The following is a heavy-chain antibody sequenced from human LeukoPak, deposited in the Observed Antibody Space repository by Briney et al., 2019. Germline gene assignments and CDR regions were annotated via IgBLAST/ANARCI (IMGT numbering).Heavy chain of an antibody. Sequence: ASVKVSCKASGDTFTSYGISWVRQAPGQGLEWMGWISAYNGNTNYAQKLQGRVTMTTDTSTSTAYMELRSLRSDDTAVYYCARDADTAMVWGDAFDIWGQGTMVTVSS. CDR3: ARDADTAMVWGDAFDI. CDR1: GDTFTSYG. CDR2: ISAYNGNT. V-gene: IGHV1-18*01. J-gene: IGHJ3*02. D-gene: IGHD5-18*01.